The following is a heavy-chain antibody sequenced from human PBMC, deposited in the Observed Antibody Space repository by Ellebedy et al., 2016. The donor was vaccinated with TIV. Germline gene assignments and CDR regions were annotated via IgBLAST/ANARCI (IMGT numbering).Heavy chain of an antibody. CDR3: ARGLMMTTVSDDY. J-gene: IGHJ4*02. CDR2: IKQDGSEK. Sequence: GESLKISCAASGFTFSDYWMSWVRQAPGKGLEWVAHIKQDGSEKYYVDSVKGRFTISRDNAKNTLYLQMNSLRAEDTAVYYCARGLMMTTVSDDYWGQGILVTVSS. V-gene: IGHV3-7*01. D-gene: IGHD4-17*01. CDR1: GFTFSDYW.